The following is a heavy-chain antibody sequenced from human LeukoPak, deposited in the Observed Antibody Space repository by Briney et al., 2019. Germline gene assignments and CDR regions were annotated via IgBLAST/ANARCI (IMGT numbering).Heavy chain of an antibody. Sequence: GGSLRLSCAASGFTFSDHYMSWIRQASGKGLEWVSYISSSGTTMYYADSVKGRFTISRDNAKNSLYLQMSNLRAEDTAVYFCARGGGLDVWGQGATVTVSS. CDR3: ARGGGLDV. CDR2: ISSSGTTM. J-gene: IGHJ6*02. CDR1: GFTFSDHY. V-gene: IGHV3-11*01.